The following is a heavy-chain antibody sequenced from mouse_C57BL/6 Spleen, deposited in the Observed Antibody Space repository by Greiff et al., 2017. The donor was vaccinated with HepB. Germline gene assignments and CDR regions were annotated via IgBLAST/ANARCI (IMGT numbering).Heavy chain of an antibody. CDR2: ISSGSSTI. D-gene: IGHD2-10*01. Sequence: EVQVVESGGGLVKPGGSLKLSCAASGFTFSDYGMHWVRQAPEKGLEWVAYISSGSSTIYYADTVKGRFTISRDNAKNTLFLQMTSLRSEDTAMYYCASLLLYYYAMDYWGQGTSVTVSS. CDR3: ASLLLYYYAMDY. J-gene: IGHJ4*01. CDR1: GFTFSDYG. V-gene: IGHV5-17*01.